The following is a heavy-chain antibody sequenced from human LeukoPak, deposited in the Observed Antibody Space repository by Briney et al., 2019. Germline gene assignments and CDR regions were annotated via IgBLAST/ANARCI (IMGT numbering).Heavy chain of an antibody. CDR1: GFTFSSYS. J-gene: IGHJ4*02. Sequence: PGGSLRLSCAASGFTFSSYSMNWVRQAPGKGLEWVSSISSSSSYIYYADSVKGRFTISRDNAKNSLYLQMNSLRAEDTAVYYCARDPDDYGDVNYFDYWGQGTLVTVSS. V-gene: IGHV3-21*01. CDR2: ISSSSSYI. D-gene: IGHD4-17*01. CDR3: ARDPDDYGDVNYFDY.